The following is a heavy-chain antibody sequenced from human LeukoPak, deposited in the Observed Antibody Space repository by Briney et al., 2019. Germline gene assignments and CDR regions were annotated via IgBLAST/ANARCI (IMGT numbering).Heavy chain of an antibody. D-gene: IGHD5-12*01. J-gene: IGHJ4*02. Sequence: GGSLRLSCAASGFTFSNYAMSWVRRAPGKGLECVSVISGRGDSTYYADSVKGRFTISRDNSKNTVFLQMNSLRAEDTAVYYCAKDPYRASSGLVDYWGQGTLVTVSS. V-gene: IGHV3-23*01. CDR2: ISGRGDST. CDR1: GFTFSNYA. CDR3: AKDPYRASSGLVDY.